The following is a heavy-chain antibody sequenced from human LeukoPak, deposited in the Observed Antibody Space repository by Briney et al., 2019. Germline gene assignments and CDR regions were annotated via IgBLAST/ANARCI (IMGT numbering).Heavy chain of an antibody. CDR1: GFTFSSYA. CDR2: ISYDGSNK. Sequence: PGGSLRLSCAASGFTFSSYAIHWVRQAPGKGLEWVAVISYDGSNKYYADSVKGRFTISRDNAKNSLYLQMNSLRAEDTAVYYCARADPYEDWGQGTLVTVSS. CDR3: ARADPYED. V-gene: IGHV3-30-3*01. J-gene: IGHJ4*02. D-gene: IGHD3-3*01.